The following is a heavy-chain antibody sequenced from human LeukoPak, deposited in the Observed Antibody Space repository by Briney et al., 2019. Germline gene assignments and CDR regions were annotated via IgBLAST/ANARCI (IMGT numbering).Heavy chain of an antibody. V-gene: IGHV5-51*01. CDR1: GYRFTDYW. J-gene: IGHJ4*02. CDR2: IYPGDSDT. D-gene: IGHD5-12*01. CDR3: ARLAVPERSGYDEEFDY. Sequence: GESLKISCKGSGYRFTDYWIGWVRQMPGKGLEWMGIIYPGDSDTRYSPSFQGQVTISADKSISTAYLQWSSLKASDTAMYYCARLAVPERSGYDEEFDYWGQGTLVTVSS.